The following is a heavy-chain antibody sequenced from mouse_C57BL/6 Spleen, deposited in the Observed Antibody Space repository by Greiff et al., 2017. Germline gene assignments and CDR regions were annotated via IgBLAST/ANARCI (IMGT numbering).Heavy chain of an antibody. D-gene: IGHD1-1*01. Sequence: EVQVVEPGGGLVKPGGSLKLSCAASGFTFSDYGMHWVRQAPEKGLEWVAYISSGSSTIYYADTVKGRCTISRDNAKNTLFLQMTSLRSEDTAMYYCARMTTVVSWYFDVWGTGTTVTVSS. V-gene: IGHV5-17*01. J-gene: IGHJ1*03. CDR3: ARMTTVVSWYFDV. CDR2: ISSGSSTI. CDR1: GFTFSDYG.